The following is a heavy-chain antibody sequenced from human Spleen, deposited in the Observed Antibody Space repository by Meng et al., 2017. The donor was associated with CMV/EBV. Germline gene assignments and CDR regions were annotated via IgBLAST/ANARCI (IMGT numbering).Heavy chain of an antibody. J-gene: IGHJ3*02. CDR1: GASISSGYY. CDR2: INHSGST. D-gene: IGHD3-10*01. Sequence: SETLSLTCTVSGASISSGYYWGWIRQPPGGGLEWIGEINHSGSTNYNPSLKSRVTISVDTSKNQFSLKLSSVTAADTAVYYCARVKGLVRSAGAFDIWGQGTMVTVSS. V-gene: IGHV4-38-2*02. CDR3: ARVKGLVRSAGAFDI.